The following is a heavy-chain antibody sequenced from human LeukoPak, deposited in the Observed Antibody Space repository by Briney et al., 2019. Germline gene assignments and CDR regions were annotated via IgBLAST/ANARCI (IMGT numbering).Heavy chain of an antibody. CDR2: IWYDGSNK. J-gene: IGHJ6*02. Sequence: GGSLRLSCAASGFTFSSYAMSWVRQAPGKGLEWVAVIWYDGSNKYYGDSVKGRFTISRDNSKNTLYLQMNSLRADDTAIYYCARNQQLGGHSYYYFGMDVWGQGTTVTVSS. CDR3: ARNQQLGGHSYYYFGMDV. D-gene: IGHD3-16*01. CDR1: GFTFSSYA. V-gene: IGHV3-33*08.